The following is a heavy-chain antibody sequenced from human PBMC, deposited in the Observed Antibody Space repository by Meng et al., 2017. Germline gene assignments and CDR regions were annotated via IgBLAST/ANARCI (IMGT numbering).Heavy chain of an antibody. J-gene: IGHJ6*02. Sequence: SVKVSCKASGGTFSSYAISWVRQAPGQGLEWMGGIIPIFGTANYAQKFQGRVTITADESTSTAYMELSSLRSEDTAVYYCARSIPSSESRAYYGMDVWGQGTTVTVSS. CDR3: ARSIPSSESRAYYGMDV. V-gene: IGHV1-69*13. CDR1: GGTFSSYA. D-gene: IGHD2-2*02. CDR2: IIPIFGTA.